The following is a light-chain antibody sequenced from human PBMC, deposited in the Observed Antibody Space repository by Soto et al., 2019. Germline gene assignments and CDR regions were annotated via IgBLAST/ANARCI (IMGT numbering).Light chain of an antibody. J-gene: IGKJ1*01. CDR2: GAS. CDR3: QQYYDWPRT. Sequence: DTVTTQSPVTLSVSPGERVTLSCRASQGIISNLAWYQQKRGQAPRVLIYGASTRATGVPDRFSGSGSGTEFTLTITSLQSEDSAIYYCQQYYDWPRTFGQGTKVDIK. V-gene: IGKV3-15*01. CDR1: QGIISN.